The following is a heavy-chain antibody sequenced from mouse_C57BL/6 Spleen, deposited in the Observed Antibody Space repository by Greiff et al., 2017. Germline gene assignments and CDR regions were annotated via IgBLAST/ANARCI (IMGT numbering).Heavy chain of an antibody. V-gene: IGHV5-9*01. CDR1: GFTFSSYT. CDR2: ISGGGGNT. D-gene: IGHD3-2*02. CDR3: ARQAAQATFAY. Sequence: EVMLVESGGGLVKPGGSLKLSCAASGFTFSSYTMSWVRQTPEKRLEWVATISGGGGNTYYPDSVKGRFTISRDNAKNTLYLQMSSLRSEETALYYCARQAAQATFAYWGQGTLVTVSA. J-gene: IGHJ3*01.